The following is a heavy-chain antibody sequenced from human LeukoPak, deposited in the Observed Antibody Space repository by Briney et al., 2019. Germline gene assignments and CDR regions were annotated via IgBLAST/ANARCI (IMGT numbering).Heavy chain of an antibody. CDR2: ISGHAGST. Sequence: GGSLRLSCAASGFTLSSYSMSWVRQAPGKGLEWVSLISGHAGSTHYADSVKGRFTISRDNSKSTLYLQMNSLRAEDTAVYYCAKVSAYSITTPQYYFDYWGQGTLVTVSS. V-gene: IGHV3-23*01. CDR1: GFTLSSYS. CDR3: AKVSAYSITTPQYYFDY. J-gene: IGHJ4*02. D-gene: IGHD6-13*01.